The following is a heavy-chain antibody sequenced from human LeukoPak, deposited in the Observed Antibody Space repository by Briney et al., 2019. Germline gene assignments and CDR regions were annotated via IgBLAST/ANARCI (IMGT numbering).Heavy chain of an antibody. Sequence: GGSLRLSCAASGFTFSSYAMSWVRQAPGKGLEWVSAISGSGGSTYYADSVKGRFTISRDNSKNTLYLQMNSQRAEDTAVYYCAKDRSIVVVVALYYWGQGTLVTVSS. D-gene: IGHD2-15*01. CDR3: AKDRSIVVVVALYY. V-gene: IGHV3-23*01. J-gene: IGHJ4*02. CDR1: GFTFSSYA. CDR2: ISGSGGST.